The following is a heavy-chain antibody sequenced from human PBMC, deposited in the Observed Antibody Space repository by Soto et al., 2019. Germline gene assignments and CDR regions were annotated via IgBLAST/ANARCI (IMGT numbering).Heavy chain of an antibody. V-gene: IGHV3-23*01. Sequence: EVQLLESGGGLVQPGGSLRLSCAAYGCTFSNYDMTWVRQAPGKGLEWVSTISKSGATTYYADSVRGRFTISRDNSKSTLYLQMNSLRAEDTALYYCAKNQWGNAFDIWGQGTMLTDSS. CDR3: AKNQWGNAFDI. D-gene: IGHD3-16*01. CDR1: GCTFSNYD. J-gene: IGHJ3*02. CDR2: ISKSGATT.